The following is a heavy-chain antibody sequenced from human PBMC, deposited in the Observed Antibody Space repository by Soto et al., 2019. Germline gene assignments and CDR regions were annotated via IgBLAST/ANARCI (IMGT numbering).Heavy chain of an antibody. J-gene: IGHJ4*02. V-gene: IGHV1-2*02. CDR1: GYAFTAQS. CDR3: ARGRDMGTYSRVLAY. Sequence: QVQLVQSGAEVKKPGASVKVSCETSGYAFTAQSVHWVRLAPGQGLEWMGCINTYSGTTNYGEDFEGSVTVTRDTSLNTVSMELDRLRSDDTGVYFCARGRDMGTYSRVLAYWGQGTLVTVCS. CDR2: INTYSGTT. D-gene: IGHD3-10*01.